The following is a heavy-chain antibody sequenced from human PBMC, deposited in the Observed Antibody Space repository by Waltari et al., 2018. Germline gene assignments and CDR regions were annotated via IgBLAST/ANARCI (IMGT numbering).Heavy chain of an antibody. CDR3: AQSAERGAVVVAASYDF. CDR2: ILPVFNTP. D-gene: IGHD2-15*01. J-gene: IGHJ4*02. V-gene: IGHV1-69*14. CDR1: GTPRTRHA. Sequence: QDRLVQYGAELKKAGSSVKVSCRTSGTPRTRHAPLWVRHDSGQGLEWMGGILPVFNTPLYAPKFKDRVTITADKATSTAYMELSSLTYDDTATYYCAQSAERGAVVVAASYDFWGQGTLVTVSS.